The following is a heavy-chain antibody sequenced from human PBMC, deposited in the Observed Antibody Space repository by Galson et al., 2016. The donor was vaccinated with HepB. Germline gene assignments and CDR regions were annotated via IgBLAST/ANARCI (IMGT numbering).Heavy chain of an antibody. V-gene: IGHV3-21*01. CDR1: GISFSTFS. Sequence: SLRLSCAASGISFSTFSMNWVRQAPGQGLEWLSSISSNGDFINYADSVKGRFTISRDNADNSLFLRMSSLRAEDTAIYYCARDNSHCGRTSCIPTYRYFDLWGRGTLVTVSS. D-gene: IGHD2-2*01. CDR3: ARDNSHCGRTSCIPTYRYFDL. J-gene: IGHJ2*01. CDR2: ISSNGDFI.